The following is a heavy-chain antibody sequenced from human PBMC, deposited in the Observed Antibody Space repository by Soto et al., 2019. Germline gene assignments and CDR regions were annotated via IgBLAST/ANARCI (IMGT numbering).Heavy chain of an antibody. Sequence: GGSLRLSCAASGFTFSNYAMDWVRQAPGKVLEYVSGISSNGGSTYYADSVKDRFTISRDNSKNTLYLQMNSLRAEDTAVYYCAKSPRRQTPNWFDPWGQGTLVTVSS. CDR3: AKSPRRQTPNWFDP. J-gene: IGHJ5*02. V-gene: IGHV3-64*04. CDR1: GFTFSNYA. CDR2: ISSNGGST.